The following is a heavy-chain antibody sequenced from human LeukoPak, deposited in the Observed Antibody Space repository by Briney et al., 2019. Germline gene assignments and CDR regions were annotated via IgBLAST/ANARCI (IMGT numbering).Heavy chain of an antibody. J-gene: IGHJ4*02. CDR1: RYTFTGYY. D-gene: IGHD5-18*01. V-gene: IGHV1-2*02. Sequence: ASVKVSCKASRYTFTGYYMHWVRQAPGQGLEWMGWINPNSGVTDYAQNFQGRVTMTRDTSISTAYVELSRLRSDDTAVYHCARGTGEGYTYGRYYFDYWGQGTLVTVSS. CDR3: ARGTGEGYTYGRYYFDY. CDR2: INPNSGVT.